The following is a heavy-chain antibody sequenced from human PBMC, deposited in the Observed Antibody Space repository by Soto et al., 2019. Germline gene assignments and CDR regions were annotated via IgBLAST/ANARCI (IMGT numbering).Heavy chain of an antibody. D-gene: IGHD3-10*01. CDR2: INPNSGGT. J-gene: IGHJ6*02. CDR1: GYTFTGFY. Sequence: ASVKVSCKASGYTFTGFYIHWVRQAPGQGLEWMGWINPNSGGTNYAQKFQDWVTMTRDTSISTAYMEVSRLRSDDTAVYYCARDMGSYYGMDVWGQGTTVTVSS. CDR3: ARDMGSYYGMDV. V-gene: IGHV1-2*04.